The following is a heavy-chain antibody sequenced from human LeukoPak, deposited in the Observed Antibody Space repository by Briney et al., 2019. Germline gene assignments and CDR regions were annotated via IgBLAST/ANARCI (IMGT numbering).Heavy chain of an antibody. V-gene: IGHV1-2*04. J-gene: IGHJ3*02. CDR2: INPNSGGT. Sequence: ASVKVSCKASGCTFTGYYMHWVRQAPGQGLEWMGWINPNSGGTNYAQKFQGWVTMTRDTSISTAYMELSSLRSEDTAVYYCAREFSGTAFDIWGQGTMVTVSS. D-gene: IGHD1-1*01. CDR3: AREFSGTAFDI. CDR1: GCTFTGYY.